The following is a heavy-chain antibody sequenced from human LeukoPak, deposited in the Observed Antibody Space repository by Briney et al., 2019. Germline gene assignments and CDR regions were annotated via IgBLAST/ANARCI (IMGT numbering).Heavy chain of an antibody. CDR3: AKDYRIVGAMGFDY. V-gene: IGHV1-69*04. J-gene: IGHJ4*02. Sequence: SVKVSCKASGGTFSSYAISWVRQAPGQGLEWMGRIIPILGIANYAQKFQGRVTITADKSTSTAYMELSSLRSEDTAVYYCAKDYRIVGAMGFDYWGQGTLVTVSS. CDR2: IIPILGIA. CDR1: GGTFSSYA. D-gene: IGHD1-26*01.